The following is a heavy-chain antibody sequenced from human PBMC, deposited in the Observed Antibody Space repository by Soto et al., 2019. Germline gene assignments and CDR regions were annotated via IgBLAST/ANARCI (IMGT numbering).Heavy chain of an antibody. CDR2: ISHDGSHK. CDR1: GFTFSTYG. CDR3: VGELDY. Sequence: GGSLRLSCAASGFTFSTYGMHWVRQAPGKGLEWVAVISHDGSHKYYADSVKGRFTISRDDSKNTLYLQMNSLRVEDTAVYYCVGELDYWGQGTLVTVSS. V-gene: IGHV3-30*03. J-gene: IGHJ4*02.